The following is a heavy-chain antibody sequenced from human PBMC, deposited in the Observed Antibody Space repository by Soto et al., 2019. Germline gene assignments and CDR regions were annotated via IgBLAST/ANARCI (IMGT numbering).Heavy chain of an antibody. V-gene: IGHV3-74*01. Sequence: EVQLVESGGGLVRPGGSLRLSCAASGFTFSYYWMHWLRQARGKGLVWVSRIHSDGSSTTYADFVKGRFIISRDNARNTVDLQMNSVRVEDTAVYYCARGYRGAFDLWGQGTVVTVSS. J-gene: IGHJ3*01. CDR1: GFTFSYYW. CDR3: ARGYRGAFDL. D-gene: IGHD1-1*01. CDR2: IHSDGSST.